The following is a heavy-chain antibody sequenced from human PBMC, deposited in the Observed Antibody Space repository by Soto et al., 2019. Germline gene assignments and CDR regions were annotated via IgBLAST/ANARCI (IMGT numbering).Heavy chain of an antibody. D-gene: IGHD2-2*01. CDR3: ARGAIVVVPAAIRSGGNWFDP. V-gene: IGHV4-34*01. J-gene: IGHJ5*02. Sequence: SETLSLTCAVYGGSFSGYYWSWIRQPPGKGLEWIGEINHSGSTNYNPSLKSRVTISVDTSKNQFSLKLSSVTAADTAVYYCARGAIVVVPAAIRSGGNWFDPWGQGTLVTVSS. CDR2: INHSGST. CDR1: GGSFSGYY.